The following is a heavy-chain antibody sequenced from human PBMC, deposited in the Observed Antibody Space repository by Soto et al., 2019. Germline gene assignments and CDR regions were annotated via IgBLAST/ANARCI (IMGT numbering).Heavy chain of an antibody. CDR3: PRAKVDTAMVKDY. CDR1: GFTFSSYG. D-gene: IGHD5-18*01. Sequence: QVQLVESGGGVVQPGRSLRLSCAASGFTFSSYGMHWVRQAPGKGLEWVAVIWYDGSNKYYAASVKGRFTITRDNSKNTLHLQMTSLSDADTAVYYGPRAKVDTAMVKDYWGQGTLVTVSS. V-gene: IGHV3-33*01. CDR2: IWYDGSNK. J-gene: IGHJ4*02.